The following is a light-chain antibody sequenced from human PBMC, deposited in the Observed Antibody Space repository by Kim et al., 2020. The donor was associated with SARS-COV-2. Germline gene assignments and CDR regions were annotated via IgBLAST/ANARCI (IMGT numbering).Light chain of an antibody. CDR2: AAS. Sequence: ASVGDGVTITCRASQGISSNLAWYQQKPGKAPRLLIYAASTLESGVPSRFSGRGSGTEFTLAINSLQPEDFATYYCQQIDSCPLTFGGGTKVEIK. CDR1: QGISSN. V-gene: IGKV1-9*01. J-gene: IGKJ4*01. CDR3: QQIDSCPLT.